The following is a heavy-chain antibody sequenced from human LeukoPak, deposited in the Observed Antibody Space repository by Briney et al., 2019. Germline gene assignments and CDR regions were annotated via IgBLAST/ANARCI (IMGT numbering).Heavy chain of an antibody. CDR2: INPSGGST. CDR1: GYTFTGYY. J-gene: IGHJ5*02. V-gene: IGHV1-46*01. CDR3: ASASRGPDSSSWYQGWFDP. D-gene: IGHD6-13*01. Sequence: ASVKVSCKASGYTFTGYYMHWVRQAPGQGLEWMGIINPSGGSTSYAQKFQGRVTMTRDMSTSTVYMELSSLRSEDTAVYYCASASRGPDSSSWYQGWFDPWGQGTLVTVSS.